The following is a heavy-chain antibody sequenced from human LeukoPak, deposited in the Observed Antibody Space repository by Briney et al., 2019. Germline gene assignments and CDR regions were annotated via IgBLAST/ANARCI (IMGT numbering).Heavy chain of an antibody. D-gene: IGHD6-19*01. Sequence: GGSLRLSCAASGFTFSSYSMNWVRQAPGTGLEWVANIKQDGSERYYLESVKGRFTISRDNAKNSLYLQMNSLRAEDTAVYYCARDGAWQWLSIWGQGTTVTVSS. CDR2: IKQDGSER. CDR3: ARDGAWQWLSI. CDR1: GFTFSSYS. J-gene: IGHJ3*02. V-gene: IGHV3-7*01.